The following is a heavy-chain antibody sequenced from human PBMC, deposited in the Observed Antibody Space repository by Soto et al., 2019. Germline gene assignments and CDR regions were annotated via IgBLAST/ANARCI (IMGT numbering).Heavy chain of an antibody. J-gene: IGHJ4*02. V-gene: IGHV4-34*01. CDR2: INHSGST. CDR3: ARAAPRYCSDGSCYSGRDY. CDR1: GGSFSGYY. Sequence: QVQLQQWGAGLLKPSETLSLTCAVYGGSFSGYYWSWIRQPPGKGLEWIGEINHSGSTNYNPSLKSRVTISVDTSKNQFSLNLSSVTAADTAVYYCARAAPRYCSDGSCYSGRDYGGQGTLVSVSS. D-gene: IGHD2-15*01.